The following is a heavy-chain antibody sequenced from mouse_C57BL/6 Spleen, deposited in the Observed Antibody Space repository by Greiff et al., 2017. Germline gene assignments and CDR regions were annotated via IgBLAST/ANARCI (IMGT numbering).Heavy chain of an antibody. D-gene: IGHD1-1*01. CDR3: AREEGSSYVRYFDY. V-gene: IGHV1-76*01. CDR2: IYPGSGNT. J-gene: IGHJ2*01. Sequence: QVQLQQSGAELVRPGASVKLSCKASGYTFTDYYINWVKQRPGQGLEWIARIYPGSGNTYYNEKFKGKATLTAEKSSSTAYMQLSSLTSEDSAVYFCAREEGSSYVRYFDYWGQGTTLTVSS. CDR1: GYTFTDYY.